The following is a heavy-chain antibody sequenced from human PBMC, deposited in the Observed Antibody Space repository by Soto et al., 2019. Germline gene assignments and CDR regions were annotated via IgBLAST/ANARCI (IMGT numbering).Heavy chain of an antibody. CDR2: IDSDGSMR. CDR1: GFTFSNYW. CDR3: IRELAHCVGDCLLY. V-gene: IGHV3-74*01. Sequence: EVQLVESGGGLVQSGGSRRLSCAASGFTFSNYWMHWVRQAPGKGLVWVSRIDSDGSMRNYADSVKGRFTISRDNAKNTLYLQMNSLRVEDTAVYYCIRELAHCVGDCLLYWGQGALVTVSS. D-gene: IGHD2-21*02. J-gene: IGHJ4*02.